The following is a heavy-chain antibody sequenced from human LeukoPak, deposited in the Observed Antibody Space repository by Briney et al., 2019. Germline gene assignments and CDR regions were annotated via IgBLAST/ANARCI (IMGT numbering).Heavy chain of an antibody. CDR1: GYSFTSYW. J-gene: IGHJ4*02. D-gene: IGHD6-6*01. V-gene: IGHV5-51*01. Sequence: GESLKISCXGSGYSFTSYWIGWVRQMAGKGLEWMGIIYPGDSDTRYSPSFQGQVTISADKSISTAYLQWSSLKASDTAMYYCARHELREQLVPCDYWGQGTLVTVSS. CDR3: ARHELREQLVPCDY. CDR2: IYPGDSDT.